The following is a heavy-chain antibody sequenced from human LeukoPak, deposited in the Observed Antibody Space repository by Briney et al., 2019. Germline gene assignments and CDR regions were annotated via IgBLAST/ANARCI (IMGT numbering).Heavy chain of an antibody. Sequence: PGGSLRLSCAASGFTFSSYWMHWVRQAPGKGLVWVSRINSDGSTTNYADSVKGRFTIPRDNSKNTLYLQMNSLRAEDTAVYYCAKDYFSPALRLGEGYFDYWGQGTLVTVSS. CDR3: AKDYFSPALRLGEGYFDY. CDR2: INSDGSTT. D-gene: IGHD3-16*01. CDR1: GFTFSSYW. J-gene: IGHJ4*02. V-gene: IGHV3-74*01.